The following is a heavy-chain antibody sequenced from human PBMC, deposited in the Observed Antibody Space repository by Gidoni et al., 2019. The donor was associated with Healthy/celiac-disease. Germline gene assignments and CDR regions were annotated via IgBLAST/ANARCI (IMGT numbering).Heavy chain of an antibody. CDR3: AKDRGPYCSSTSCYGYFDL. CDR2: ISGSGGST. CDR1: GFTFSSYA. J-gene: IGHJ2*01. Sequence: EVQLLESGGGLVQPGGSLRLSCAASGFTFSSYAMSWVRQAPGKGLEWVSAISGSGGSTYYADSVKGRFTISRDNSKNTLYLQMNSLRAEDTAVYYCAKDRGPYCSSTSCYGYFDLWGRGTLVTVSS. D-gene: IGHD2-2*01. V-gene: IGHV3-23*01.